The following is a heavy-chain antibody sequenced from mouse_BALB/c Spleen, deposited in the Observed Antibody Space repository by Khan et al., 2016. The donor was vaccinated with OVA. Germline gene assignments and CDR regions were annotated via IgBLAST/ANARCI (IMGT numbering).Heavy chain of an antibody. D-gene: IGHD1-1*01. CDR1: GYSFTGYF. Sequence: EVQLQESGPELVKPGASVKISCKASGYSFTGYFMHWVIQSLGKSLQWLGRIIPHIGETLYNQKFKDKATLTVDESSSTAHMELRSLACGDAAVDYCARNCGSDFDYWGQGTTLTVSS. J-gene: IGHJ2*01. CDR2: IIPHIGET. CDR3: ARNCGSDFDY. V-gene: IGHV1-20*02.